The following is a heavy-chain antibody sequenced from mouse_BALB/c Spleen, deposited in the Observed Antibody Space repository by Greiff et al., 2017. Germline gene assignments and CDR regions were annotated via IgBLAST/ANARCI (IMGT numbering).Heavy chain of an antibody. CDR2: INPSSGYT. J-gene: IGHJ4*01. CDR3: ARWLLRRYYAMDY. V-gene: IGHV1-4*02. Sequence: VKLMESAAELARPGASVKMSCKASGYTFTSYTMHWVKQRPGQGLEWIGYINPSSGYTEYNQKFKDKTTLTADKSSSTAYMQLSSLTSEDSAVYYCARWLLRRYYAMDYWGQGTSVTVSS. D-gene: IGHD2-3*01. CDR1: GYTFTSYT.